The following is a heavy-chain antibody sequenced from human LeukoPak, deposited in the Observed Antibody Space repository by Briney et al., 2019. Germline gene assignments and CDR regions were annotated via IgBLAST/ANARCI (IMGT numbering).Heavy chain of an antibody. V-gene: IGHV4-34*01. CDR2: INHSGST. D-gene: IGHD3-22*01. CDR1: GGSFSGYY. CDR3: ARDYYDSSGYYYGIHDY. Sequence: SETLSLTFAVYGGSFSGYYWSWIRQPPGKGLEWIGEINHSGSTNYNPSLKSRVTISVDTSKNQFSLKLSSVTAADTAVYYCARDYYDSSGYYYGIHDYWGQGTLVTVSS. J-gene: IGHJ4*02.